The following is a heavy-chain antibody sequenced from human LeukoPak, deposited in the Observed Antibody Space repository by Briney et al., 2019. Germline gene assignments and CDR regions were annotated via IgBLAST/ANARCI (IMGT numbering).Heavy chain of an antibody. CDR3: AREDYGSGSPPILDY. D-gene: IGHD3-10*01. Sequence: TPSETLSLTCSVSGGSISSYYWSWIRQPAGKGLEWIGRIYTSGSTNYNPSLKSRVTMSLDTSKNQFSLKLSSVTAADTAVYYCAREDYGSGSPPILDYWGQGTLVTVSS. J-gene: IGHJ4*02. CDR2: IYTSGST. CDR1: GGSISSYY. V-gene: IGHV4-4*07.